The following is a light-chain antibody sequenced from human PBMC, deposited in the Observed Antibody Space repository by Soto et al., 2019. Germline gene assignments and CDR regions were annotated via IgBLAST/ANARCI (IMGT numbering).Light chain of an antibody. V-gene: IGKV1-39*01. CDR3: QQSYSRPRT. CDR1: QRISSY. CDR2: TTS. Sequence: DIQMTKSPSSLSAYVGDRVTITCRASQRISSYLNCYQQKPGKAPNLLIYTTSSLESGVPSRFSGSGSGTDFTLTISILQPEDFAPYVCQQSYSRPRTYGQGTKVEI. J-gene: IGKJ1*01.